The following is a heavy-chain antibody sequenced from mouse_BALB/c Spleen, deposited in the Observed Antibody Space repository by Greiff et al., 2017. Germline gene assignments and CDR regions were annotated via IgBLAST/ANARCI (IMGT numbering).Heavy chain of an antibody. CDR1: GFSLTSYG. CDR2: IWAGGST. D-gene: IGHD1-1*01. CDR3: AREGGRGYFDV. Sequence: VQGVESGPGLVAPSQSLSITCTVSGFSLTSYGVHWVRQPPGKGQEWLGVIWAGGSTNYNSALMSRLSISKDNSKSQVFLKMNSLQTDDTAMYYCAREGGRGYFDVWGAGTTVTVSS. J-gene: IGHJ1*01. V-gene: IGHV2-9*02.